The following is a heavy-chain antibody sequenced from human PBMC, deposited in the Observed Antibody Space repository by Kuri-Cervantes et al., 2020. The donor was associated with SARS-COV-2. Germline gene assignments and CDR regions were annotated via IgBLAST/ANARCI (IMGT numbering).Heavy chain of an antibody. CDR3: ARSLDGYSYGPIDY. D-gene: IGHD5-18*01. CDR1: GCTFSGHW. J-gene: IGHJ4*02. Sequence: GESLKISCAASGCTFSGHWIHWVRQAPGKGLVWVSRINPDGSYTNNADSVKGRFTLSRDNAKNMLFLQMNSLRAEDTAVYYCARSLDGYSYGPIDYWGQGTLVTVSS. V-gene: IGHV3-74*01. CDR2: INPDGSYT.